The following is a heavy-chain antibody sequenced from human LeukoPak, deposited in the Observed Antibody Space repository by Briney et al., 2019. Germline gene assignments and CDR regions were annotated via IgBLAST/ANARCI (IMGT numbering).Heavy chain of an antibody. CDR1: GFTFSSFG. Sequence: PGGSLRLSCAASGFTFSSFGMHWVRQAPGKGLECVAVIWYDASNKYYVDSVKGRFTISRDNSKNTLYLQMNSLRDDDTAVYYCVRGVGVSRFNYLDPWGQGTLVIVSS. V-gene: IGHV3-33*01. J-gene: IGHJ5*02. CDR3: VRGVGVSRFNYLDP. CDR2: IWYDASNK. D-gene: IGHD1-7*01.